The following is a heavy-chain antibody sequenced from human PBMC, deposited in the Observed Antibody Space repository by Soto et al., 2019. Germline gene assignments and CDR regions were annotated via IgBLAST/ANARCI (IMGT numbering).Heavy chain of an antibody. CDR3: ARALGYSGYAGMDV. V-gene: IGHV1-18*01. CDR2: ISPDNGNT. Sequence: QVQLVQSGGEVKKPGASVKVSCKASGYTFTIYGIKWVRQAPGQGLEWMGWISPDNGNTNYAQKLQGRVTMTTDTATSTAYMALRSLRADATAVYYCARALGYSGYAGMDVWGQGTTVTVSS. D-gene: IGHD5-12*01. CDR1: GYTFTIYG. J-gene: IGHJ6*02.